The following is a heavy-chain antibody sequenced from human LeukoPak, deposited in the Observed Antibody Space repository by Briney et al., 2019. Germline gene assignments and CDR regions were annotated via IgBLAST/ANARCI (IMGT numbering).Heavy chain of an antibody. J-gene: IGHJ4*02. CDR2: ISAYNGNT. CDR3: ARDRGYSYDPELFDY. V-gene: IGHV1-18*01. CDR1: GYTFTRYG. Sequence: GASVKVSCKASGYTFTRYGISWVRQAPGHGLEWMGWISAYNGNTNYAQKLQGRVTMTTDTSTSTAYMELRSLRSDDTAVYYCARDRGYSYDPELFDYWGQGTLVTVSS. D-gene: IGHD5-18*01.